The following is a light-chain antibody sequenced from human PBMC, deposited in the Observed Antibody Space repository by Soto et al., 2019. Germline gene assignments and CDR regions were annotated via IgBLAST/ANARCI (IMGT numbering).Light chain of an antibody. CDR1: QSISSY. V-gene: IGKV1-39*01. CDR3: QQSYISPR. J-gene: IGKJ4*01. CDR2: AAS. Sequence: DIQMTQSPSSLSASVGDRVTVTCRASQSISSYLNWYQQKPGKAPKLLIYAASSLQSGVPSRFSGSGSGTDFTLTISRLQPEDFATYYCQQSYISPRFGGGTKVDIK.